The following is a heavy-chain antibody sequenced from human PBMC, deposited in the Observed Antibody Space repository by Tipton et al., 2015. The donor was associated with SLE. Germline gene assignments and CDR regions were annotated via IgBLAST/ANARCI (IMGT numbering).Heavy chain of an antibody. CDR3: AKDGGVSGDY. D-gene: IGHD3-3*01. V-gene: IGHV3-23*01. CDR2: ISGSGGST. Sequence: SLRLSCAASRFTFSSYAMSWVRQAPGKGLEWVSGISGSGGSTYYADSVKGRFTISRDNSKNTLYLQMNSLRAEDTAVYYCAKDGGVSGDYWGQGTLVTVSS. CDR1: RFTFSSYA. J-gene: IGHJ4*02.